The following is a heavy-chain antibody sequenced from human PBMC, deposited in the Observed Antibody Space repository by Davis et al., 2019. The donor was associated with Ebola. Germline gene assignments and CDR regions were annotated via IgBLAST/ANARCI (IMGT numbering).Heavy chain of an antibody. J-gene: IGHJ6*02. CDR3: ARDNGGSSPHYYYYYYGMDV. CDR1: GYTFTSYA. D-gene: IGHD6-6*01. Sequence: ASVKVSCKASGYTFTSYAMHWVRQAPGQRLEWMGWINAGNGNTKYSQKFQGRVTMTTDTSTSTAYMELRSLRSDDTAVYYCARDNGGSSPHYYYYYYGMDVWGQGTTVTVSS. V-gene: IGHV1-3*01. CDR2: INAGNGNT.